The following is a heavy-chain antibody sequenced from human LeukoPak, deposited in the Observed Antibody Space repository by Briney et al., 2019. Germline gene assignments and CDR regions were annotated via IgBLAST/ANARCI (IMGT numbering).Heavy chain of an antibody. CDR1: GFTFSSHA. D-gene: IGHD3-9*01. Sequence: PGGSLRLSCAASGFTFSSHAMTWVRQAPGKGLEWVSGISGSGGSTYYADSVKGRFTISRDNSKNTLYLQMNSLRAEDTALYYSAKSRNFDWLPSDYWGQGTLVTVSS. CDR2: ISGSGGST. V-gene: IGHV3-23*01. CDR3: AKSRNFDWLPSDY. J-gene: IGHJ4*02.